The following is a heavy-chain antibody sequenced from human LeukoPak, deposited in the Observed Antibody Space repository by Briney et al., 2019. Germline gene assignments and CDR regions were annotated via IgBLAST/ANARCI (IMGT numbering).Heavy chain of an antibody. CDR3: ARRTLYGGEYFEY. Sequence: SETLSLTCTVSGGSISSSSYYWGWIRQPPGKGLEWIGTIYYSGNTYYNPSLKSRVAISVDTSKNQFSLNLSSVTAADTAVYYCARRTLYGGEYFEYWGQGTLVTVSS. CDR1: GGSISSSSYY. CDR2: IYYSGNT. D-gene: IGHD4-23*01. J-gene: IGHJ4*02. V-gene: IGHV4-39*01.